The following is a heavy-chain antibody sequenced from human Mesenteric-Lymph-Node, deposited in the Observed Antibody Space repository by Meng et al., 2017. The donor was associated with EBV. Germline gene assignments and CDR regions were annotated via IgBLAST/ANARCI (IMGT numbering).Heavy chain of an antibody. Sequence: QVELQESGPGLVKPSETLSLTCAVSGASVSSDNWWTWVRQPPGKGLEWIGEIYHSGSTNYNPSLKSRVTISLDKSMNQFSLKLTSVTAADTAVYYCARFGYSGDNYFDYWGQGTLGTVSS. CDR1: GASVSSDNW. V-gene: IGHV4-4*02. J-gene: IGHJ4*02. CDR3: ARFGYSGDNYFDY. D-gene: IGHD5-12*01. CDR2: IYHSGST.